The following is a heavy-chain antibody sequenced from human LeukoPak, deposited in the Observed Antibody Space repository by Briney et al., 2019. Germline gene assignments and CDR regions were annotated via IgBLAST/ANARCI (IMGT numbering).Heavy chain of an antibody. CDR1: GFSFNSDW. CDR2: IKHDESEK. V-gene: IGHV3-7*01. J-gene: IGHJ4*02. D-gene: IGHD3-16*01. Sequence: GGSLRLSCAASGFSFNSDWMDWVRQAPGKGLEWVANIKHDESEKDYLDSVKGRFTISRDNAQNSLYLQMNGLRVEDTAVYYCTRRLDDWGQGTLVTVSS. CDR3: TRRLDD.